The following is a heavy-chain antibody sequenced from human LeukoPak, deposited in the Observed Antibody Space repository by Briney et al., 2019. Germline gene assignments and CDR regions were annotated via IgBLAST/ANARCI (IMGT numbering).Heavy chain of an antibody. Sequence: ASVKVSCKASGYTFTGYYTHWVRQAPGQGLEWMGWINPNSGGTNYAQKFQGRVTMTRDTSISTAYMELSRLTSDDTAVYYCAGDTITGRSEPLDPWGQGTLVTVSS. J-gene: IGHJ5*02. CDR2: INPNSGGT. CDR1: GYTFTGYY. V-gene: IGHV1-2*02. CDR3: AGDTITGRSEPLDP. D-gene: IGHD1-14*01.